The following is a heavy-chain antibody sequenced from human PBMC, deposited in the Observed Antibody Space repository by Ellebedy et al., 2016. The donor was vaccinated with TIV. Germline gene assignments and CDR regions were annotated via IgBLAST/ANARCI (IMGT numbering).Heavy chain of an antibody. Sequence: SETLSLTXGVSGGSFSPYYWNWIRQPPGKGLEWIGEISHSGSTNYNPSLKSRVTMSLDTSNNQFSLKVTSLTAADTAVYYCARGQGWLQPDYWGQGTLVTVSS. D-gene: IGHD5-24*01. J-gene: IGHJ4*02. CDR2: ISHSGST. CDR1: GGSFSPYY. CDR3: ARGQGWLQPDY. V-gene: IGHV4-34*01.